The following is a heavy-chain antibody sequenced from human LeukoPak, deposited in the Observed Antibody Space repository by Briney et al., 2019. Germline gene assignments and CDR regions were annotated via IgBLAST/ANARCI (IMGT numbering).Heavy chain of an antibody. V-gene: IGHV4-59*01. Sequence: SETLSLTCTVSGGSISSYYWSWIRQPPGKGLEWIGYIYYSGSTNYNPSLKSRVTISVDTSKNQFSLKLSSVTAADTAVYYCAGCSMVRGVFQTPGDPRWGHWFDPWGQGTLVTVSS. CDR2: IYYSGST. J-gene: IGHJ5*02. D-gene: IGHD3-10*01. CDR3: AGCSMVRGVFQTPGDPRWGHWFDP. CDR1: GGSISSYY.